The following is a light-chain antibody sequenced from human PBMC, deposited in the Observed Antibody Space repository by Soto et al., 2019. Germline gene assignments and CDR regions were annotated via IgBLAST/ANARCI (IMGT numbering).Light chain of an antibody. Sequence: IQMTQSPSTLSGSVGDRVTITCRASQTISSWLAWYQQKPGKAPKLLIYKASTLKSGVPSRFSGSGSGTEFTLTISSLQPDDFATYYCQQYNSFPWTFGLGTRWIS. V-gene: IGKV1-5*03. J-gene: IGKJ1*01. CDR2: KAS. CDR1: QTISSW. CDR3: QQYNSFPWT.